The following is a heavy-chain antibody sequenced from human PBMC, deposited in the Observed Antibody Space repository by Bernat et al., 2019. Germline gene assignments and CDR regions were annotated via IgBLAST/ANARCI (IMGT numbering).Heavy chain of an antibody. CDR1: GFTFSNYW. J-gene: IGHJ4*02. CDR3: VRGGVDY. V-gene: IGHV3-74*01. D-gene: IGHD3-16*01. CDR2: INGDGTAT. Sequence: EVQLVESGGGLVQPGGSLRLSYVASGFTFSNYWMHWVRQVPAKGLVWVSRINGDGTATSYADSVKGRFAISRDNAKNTLYLQMDSLRGEDTAVYYCVRGGVDYWGQGTLVTVSS.